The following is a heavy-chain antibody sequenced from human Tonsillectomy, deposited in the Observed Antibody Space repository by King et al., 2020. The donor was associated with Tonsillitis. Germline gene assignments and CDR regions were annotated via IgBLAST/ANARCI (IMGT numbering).Heavy chain of an antibody. CDR1: GLTFSTYS. J-gene: IGHJ4*02. D-gene: IGHD3-22*01. V-gene: IGHV3-21*01. CDR2: ISSSSNYI. Sequence: VQLVESGGGLVKPGGSLRLSCAASGLTFSTYSMNWVRQAPGKGREWVSSISSSSNYIYYADSVKGRFTISRDNANNSLYLQMNSLRAEDTAVYFCARAEHAYNYYHSSDCNLYGGQGTLVTVSS. CDR3: ARAEHAYNYYHSSDCNLY.